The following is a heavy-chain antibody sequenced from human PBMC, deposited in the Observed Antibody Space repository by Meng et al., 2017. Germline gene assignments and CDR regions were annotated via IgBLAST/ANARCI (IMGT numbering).Heavy chain of an antibody. D-gene: IGHD3-10*01. V-gene: IGHV2-5*02. CDR2: IYWDDDK. CDR3: AHRQDISYDY. CDR1: GFSISASGVG. J-gene: IGHJ4*02. Sequence: VTLKEYGPTLLNPTQTVSLTCSFSGFSISASGVGVGWIRQPPGKALEWLALIYWDDDKRYSPSLKSRLTITKDTAKNQVVLTMTNMEPVDTATYYCAHRQDISYDYWGQGTLVTVSS.